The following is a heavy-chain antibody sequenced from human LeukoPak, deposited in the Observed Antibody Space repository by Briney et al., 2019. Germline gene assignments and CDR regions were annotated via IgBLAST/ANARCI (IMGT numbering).Heavy chain of an antibody. CDR1: GFPFSNAW. Sequence: GGSLRLSCAASGFPFSNAWMHWVRQAPGKGLEWVGRIKNKSNGGTTDYAAPVKGRFSISRDDSKSTLYLQMSSLKTEDTAVYYCTTDRFAWGQGTLVTVSS. CDR3: TTDRFA. CDR2: IKNKSNGGTT. V-gene: IGHV3-15*01. J-gene: IGHJ4*02.